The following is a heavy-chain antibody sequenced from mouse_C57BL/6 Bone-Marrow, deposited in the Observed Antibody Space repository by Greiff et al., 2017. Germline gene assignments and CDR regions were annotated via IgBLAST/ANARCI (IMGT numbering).Heavy chain of an antibody. Sequence: EVKVVESGPSLAKPSQTLSLTCSVTGYSITSDYWNWIRKFPGHKLEYMGYISYSGSTYYNPYLKSRISITPDTSKNQYYLQLNSVTTEDTATYYCAKYSDGYYGYFDVGGTGTTVTVSS. CDR3: AKYSDGYYGYFDV. V-gene: IGHV3-8*01. CDR2: ISYSGST. D-gene: IGHD2-3*01. CDR1: GYSITSDY. J-gene: IGHJ1*03.